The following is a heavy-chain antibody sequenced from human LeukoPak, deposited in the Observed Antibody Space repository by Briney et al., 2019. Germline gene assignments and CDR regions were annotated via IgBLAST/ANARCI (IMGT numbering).Heavy chain of an antibody. CDR3: ARDQGIMIFDN. D-gene: IGHD3-16*01. V-gene: IGHV3-7*01. CDR2: IKQDGSET. J-gene: IGHJ4*02. Sequence: GGSLRLSCAASGFTFSNYWMSWVRQVPGKGPEYVANIKQDGSETYYVESVKGRFTISRDNAKSSLYLQMNSLRVEDTALYYCARDQGIMIFDNWGQGALVTVSS. CDR1: GFTFSNYW.